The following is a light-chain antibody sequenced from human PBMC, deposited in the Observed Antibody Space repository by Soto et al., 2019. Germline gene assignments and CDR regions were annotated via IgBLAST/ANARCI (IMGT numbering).Light chain of an antibody. CDR1: QSVSSRY. Sequence: EIVLTQSPGTLSLSPGERATLSCRTSQSVSSRYLAWYQQKPGQAPTLLIYGVTARAPGVPARFSGSGYGTDFTLTIRSVQSGDFGVFYCQQYEGWPRTFGLGTKVEIQ. V-gene: IGKV3-20*01. CDR3: QQYEGWPRT. J-gene: IGKJ2*01. CDR2: GVT.